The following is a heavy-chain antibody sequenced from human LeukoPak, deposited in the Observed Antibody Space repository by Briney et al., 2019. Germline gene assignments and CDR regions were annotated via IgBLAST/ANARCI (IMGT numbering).Heavy chain of an antibody. CDR1: GGSISSYY. CDR2: IYYSGST. D-gene: IGHD4-11*01. Sequence: SETLSLTCTVSGGSISSYYWSWIRQPPGXGLEWIGYIYYSGSTNYNPSLKSRVTISVDTSKNQFSLKLSSVTAADTAVYYCARDDYSGAFDIWGQGTMVTVSS. J-gene: IGHJ3*02. V-gene: IGHV4-59*01. CDR3: ARDDYSGAFDI.